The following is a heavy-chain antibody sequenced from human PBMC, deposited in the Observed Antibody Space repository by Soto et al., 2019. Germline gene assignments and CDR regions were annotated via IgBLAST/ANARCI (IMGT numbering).Heavy chain of an antibody. V-gene: IGHV3-48*02. CDR2: ITSRSSPI. J-gene: IGHJ4*02. CDR3: ARDPHSLDY. Sequence: PGGSLRLSCAASGFSFSSYSMNWVRQAPGKGLEWVSYITSRSSPIYYADSVKGRFTISRDNAKSSLYLQMNSLRDDDTAVYYCARDPHSLDYWGPGTLVTVYS. D-gene: IGHD1-26*01. CDR1: GFSFSSYS.